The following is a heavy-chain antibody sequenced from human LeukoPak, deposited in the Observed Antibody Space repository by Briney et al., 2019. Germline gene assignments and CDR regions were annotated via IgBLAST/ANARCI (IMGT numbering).Heavy chain of an antibody. CDR3: ARPQWEADAFDI. CDR2: INPNSGGT. J-gene: IGHJ3*02. V-gene: IGHV1-2*02. CDR1: GYTFTGYY. Sequence: ASVKVSCKASGYTFTGYYMHWVRQAPGQGLEWMGWINPNSGGTNYAQKFQGRVTMTRDTSISTAYMELSRLRSDDTAVYYCARPQWEADAFDIWGQGTMATVSS. D-gene: IGHD1-26*01.